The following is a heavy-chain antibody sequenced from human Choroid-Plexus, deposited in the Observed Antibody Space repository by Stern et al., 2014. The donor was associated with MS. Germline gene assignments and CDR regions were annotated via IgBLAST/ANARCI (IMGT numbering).Heavy chain of an antibody. CDR3: AKDRQYLTYFFDH. CDR2: VSYDGSNK. CDR1: GFTFGSCA. D-gene: IGHD2/OR15-2a*01. J-gene: IGHJ5*02. Sequence: VQLVESGGGVVQPGRPLRLSCVASGFTFGSCAMHWVRQAPGKGLEWVAGVSYDGSNKYYADSVKGRFTISRDNSQNTLYMQMSSRRPEDTAVYYCAKDRQYLTYFFDHWGQGSLVPVSS. V-gene: IGHV3-30*18.